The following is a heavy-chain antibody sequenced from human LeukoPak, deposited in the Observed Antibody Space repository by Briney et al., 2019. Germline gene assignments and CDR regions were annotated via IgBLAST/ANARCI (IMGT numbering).Heavy chain of an antibody. J-gene: IGHJ6*03. D-gene: IGHD3-22*01. CDR1: GFTFSSYS. CDR3: ARGSHYYDSSGYEDYYMDV. Sequence: GGSLRLSCAASGFTFSSYSMNWVRQAPGEGLEWVSSISSSSSYIYYADSVKGRFTISRDNAKNSLYLQMNSLRAEDTALYYCARGSHYYDSSGYEDYYMDVWGKGTTVTVSS. V-gene: IGHV3-21*04. CDR2: ISSSSSYI.